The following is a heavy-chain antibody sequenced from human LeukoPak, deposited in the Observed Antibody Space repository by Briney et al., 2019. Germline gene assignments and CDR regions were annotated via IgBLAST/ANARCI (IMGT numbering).Heavy chain of an antibody. CDR2: MNPNSGNT. Sequence: ASVKVSCKASGYTFTSYDINWVRQATGQGLEWMGWMNPNSGNTGYAQKFQGRVTITRDTSINTVYMELSSLRSEDTALYFCARVDGSPDYWGQGTLVTVSS. V-gene: IGHV1-8*03. D-gene: IGHD2-15*01. CDR3: ARVDGSPDY. CDR1: GYTFTSYD. J-gene: IGHJ4*02.